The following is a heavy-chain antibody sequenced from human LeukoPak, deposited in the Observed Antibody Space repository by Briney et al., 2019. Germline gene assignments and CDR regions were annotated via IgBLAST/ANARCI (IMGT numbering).Heavy chain of an antibody. CDR1: GYTFTSYG. J-gene: IGHJ6*03. V-gene: IGHV1-8*03. CDR2: MNPNSGNT. Sequence: GASVKVSCKASGYTFTSYGISWVRQAPGQGLEWMGWMNPNSGNTGYAQKFQGRVTITRNTSISTAYMELSSLRSEDTAVYYCAGGPSGYYMDVWGKGTTVTVSS. CDR3: AGGPSGYYMDV.